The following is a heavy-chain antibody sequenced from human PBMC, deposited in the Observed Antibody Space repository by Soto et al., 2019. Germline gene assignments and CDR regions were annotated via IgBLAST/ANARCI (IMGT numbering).Heavy chain of an antibody. J-gene: IGHJ6*02. D-gene: IGHD4-17*01. CDR1: GYTFTGYY. Sequence: QVQLVQSGAEVKKPGASVKVSCKASGYTFTGYYMHWVRQAPGQGLEWMGWINPNSGGTNYAQKCQGWATMTRDTAISTAYMELSRLRSDDTAVYYCASGPGYGADPGPPYYYGMDVWGQGTTVTVSS. V-gene: IGHV1-2*04. CDR2: INPNSGGT. CDR3: ASGPGYGADPGPPYYYGMDV.